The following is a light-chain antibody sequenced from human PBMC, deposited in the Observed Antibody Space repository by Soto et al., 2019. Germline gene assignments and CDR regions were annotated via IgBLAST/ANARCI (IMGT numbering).Light chain of an antibody. CDR1: QSVSSN. J-gene: IGKJ5*01. CDR3: QQYNNWPPIT. CDR2: GAS. Sequence: EVVMTQSPATLSVSPGERATLSCRGSQSVSSNLAWYQQRPGQAPRLLSHGASTRATGIPARFSRSGSGTEFSLTISSLQSEDFAVYYCQQYNNWPPITFGQGTRLEIK. V-gene: IGKV3-15*01.